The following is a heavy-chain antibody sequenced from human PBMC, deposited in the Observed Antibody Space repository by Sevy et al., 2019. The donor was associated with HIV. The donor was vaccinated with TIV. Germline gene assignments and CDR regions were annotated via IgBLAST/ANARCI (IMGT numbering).Heavy chain of an antibody. CDR2: INHSGGT. J-gene: IGHJ3*02. D-gene: IGHD2-2*01. Sequence: SETLSLTCAVYGGSFSGYYWSWIRQPPGKGLEWIGEINHSGGTNYNPSLKSRVTISVDTSKNQFSLKLSSVTAADTDVYYCARHCSGTSCSHAFDIWGQGTMVTVS. V-gene: IGHV4-34*01. CDR3: ARHCSGTSCSHAFDI. CDR1: GGSFSGYY.